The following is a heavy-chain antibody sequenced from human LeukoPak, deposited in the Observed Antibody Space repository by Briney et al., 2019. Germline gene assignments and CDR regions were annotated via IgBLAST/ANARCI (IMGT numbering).Heavy chain of an antibody. J-gene: IGHJ4*02. Sequence: ASVKVSCKASGYTFTGYYMHWVRQAPGQGLEWMGWINPNSGGTNYAQKFQGRVTMTRDTSISTAYKELSRLRSDDTAVYYCARADDSSGYREYYFDYWGQGTLVTVSS. CDR2: INPNSGGT. D-gene: IGHD3-22*01. CDR3: ARADDSSGYREYYFDY. CDR1: GYTFTGYY. V-gene: IGHV1-2*02.